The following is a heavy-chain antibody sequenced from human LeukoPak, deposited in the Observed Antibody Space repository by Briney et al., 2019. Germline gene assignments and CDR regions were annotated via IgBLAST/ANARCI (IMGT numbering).Heavy chain of an antibody. CDR1: GFTFSNYA. V-gene: IGHV3-23*01. Sequence: GGTLRLSCAASGFTFSNYAMSWVRQAPGKGLEWVSVISSSGGSTYSADSVKGRFTISRDNAKNSLYLQMNSLRAEDTAVYYCARDREIVATIYYYGLFDYWGQGTLVTVSS. CDR2: ISSSGGST. CDR3: ARDREIVATIYYYGLFDY. D-gene: IGHD5-12*01. J-gene: IGHJ4*02.